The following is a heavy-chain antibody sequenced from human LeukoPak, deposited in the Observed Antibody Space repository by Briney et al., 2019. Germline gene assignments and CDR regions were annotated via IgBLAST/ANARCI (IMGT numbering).Heavy chain of an antibody. Sequence: PGGSLRLSCAGSGFTFSTYSMNWVRQAPGKGLEWVSSISSSSNYIYYADSVKGRFTISRDNAKNSLYLQMNSLGAEDTAVYYCAREVNYYGSGSYLHWGQGTLVTVSS. V-gene: IGHV3-21*01. D-gene: IGHD3-10*01. CDR2: ISSSSNYI. J-gene: IGHJ4*02. CDR3: AREVNYYGSGSYLH. CDR1: GFTFSTYS.